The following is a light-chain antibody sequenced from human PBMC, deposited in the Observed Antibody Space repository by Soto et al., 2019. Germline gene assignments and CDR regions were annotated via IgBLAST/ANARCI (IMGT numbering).Light chain of an antibody. CDR2: ATS. CDR1: QSVSSRY. J-gene: IGKJ1*01. CDR3: QQYESPWT. V-gene: IGKV3-20*01. Sequence: EIVLTQSPGTLSLSPGERATLSCRASQSVSSRYLAWYQQKPGQAPRLLIYATSTRATGFPDRFSGSGSETDFTLTISRLEPEDFAVYYCQQYESPWTFGQGTKVEMK.